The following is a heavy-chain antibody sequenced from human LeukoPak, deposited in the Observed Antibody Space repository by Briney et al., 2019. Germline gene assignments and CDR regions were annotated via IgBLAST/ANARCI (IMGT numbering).Heavy chain of an antibody. Sequence: SETLSLTCTDSLGSISIHNWSSIRQPPGKGLEWIGYIYYIGSTNYNTSLKSRVTISVETSKNQFSLKLSSVTAADTAVYYCARTTEAHSWQTRYYSYYMDVWGKGATVTVSS. D-gene: IGHD6-13*01. CDR3: ARTTEAHSWQTRYYSYYMDV. CDR1: LGSISIHN. J-gene: IGHJ6*03. V-gene: IGHV4-59*11. CDR2: IYYIGST.